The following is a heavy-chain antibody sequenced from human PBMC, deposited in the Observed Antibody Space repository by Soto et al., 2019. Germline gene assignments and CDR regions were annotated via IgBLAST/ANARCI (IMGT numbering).Heavy chain of an antibody. CDR2: ITSDGNST. Sequence: GGSLRLSCAASGYTFSHYWMHWVRQAPGKGLVWVSRITSDGNSTSYADFVKGRFTISRDNAKNTLYLQMHSLRAEDTAVYYCARQGVSTFGGAIVNHQYYGMDVWGQGTTVTVSS. V-gene: IGHV3-74*01. J-gene: IGHJ6*02. CDR1: GYTFSHYW. D-gene: IGHD3-16*02. CDR3: ARQGVSTFGGAIVNHQYYGMDV.